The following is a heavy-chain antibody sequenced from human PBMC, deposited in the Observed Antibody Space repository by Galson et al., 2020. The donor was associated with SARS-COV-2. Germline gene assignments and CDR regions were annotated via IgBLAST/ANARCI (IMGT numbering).Heavy chain of an antibody. CDR2: IWYDGSKK. V-gene: IGHV3-33*06. D-gene: IGHD3-16*01. J-gene: IGHJ4*02. CDR1: GFNFNNYG. Sequence: GGSLRLSCAASGFNFNNYGMSWVRQAPGKGLEWVAVIWYDGSKKYYADFVNGRFTISRDNSKNTLYLQMNSLRVEDTGLYYCAKDHGGAPGEYWGQGTLITVSS. CDR3: AKDHGGAPGEY.